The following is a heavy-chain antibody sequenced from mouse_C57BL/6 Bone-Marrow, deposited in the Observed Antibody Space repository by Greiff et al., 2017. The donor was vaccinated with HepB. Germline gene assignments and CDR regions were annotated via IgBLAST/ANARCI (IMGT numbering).Heavy chain of an antibody. V-gene: IGHV1-15*01. CDR1: GYTFTDYE. CDR2: IDPETGGT. CDR3: TRRVELLRGDY. Sequence: VNVVESGAELVRPGASVTLSCKASGYTFTDYEMHWVKQTPVHGLEWIGAIDPETGGTAYNQKFKGKAILTADKSSSTAYMELRSLTSEDSAVYYCTRRVELLRGDYWGQGTTLTVSS. J-gene: IGHJ2*01. D-gene: IGHD1-1*01.